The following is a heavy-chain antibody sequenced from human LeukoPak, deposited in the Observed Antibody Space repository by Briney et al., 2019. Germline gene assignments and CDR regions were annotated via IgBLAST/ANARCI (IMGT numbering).Heavy chain of an antibody. CDR2: IDASGVNT. J-gene: IGHJ4*02. D-gene: IGHD6-13*01. CDR1: RFTFSGYA. V-gene: IGHV3-23*01. Sequence: GGSLRLSCAASRFTFSGYAMYWVRQAPGKGLEWVSCIDASGVNTYYADSVRGRFTISRDNSKNTLYLQMNSLRAEDTAVYYCAKVTAWYSSSWYLADWGQGTLVTVSS. CDR3: AKVTAWYSSSWYLAD.